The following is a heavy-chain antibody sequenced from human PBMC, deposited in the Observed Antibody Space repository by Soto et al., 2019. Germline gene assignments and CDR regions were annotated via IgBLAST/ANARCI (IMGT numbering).Heavy chain of an antibody. CDR3: AREAGRQQLVRVRYYYGMDV. J-gene: IGHJ6*02. V-gene: IGHV3-74*01. CDR1: GFTFSSYW. CDR2: INSDGSST. D-gene: IGHD6-13*01. Sequence: GGSLRLSCAASGFTFSSYWMHWVRQAPGKGLVWVSRINSDGSSTSYADSVKGRFTISRDNAKNTLCLQMNSLRAEDTAVYYCAREAGRQQLVRVRYYYGMDVWGQGTTVTVS.